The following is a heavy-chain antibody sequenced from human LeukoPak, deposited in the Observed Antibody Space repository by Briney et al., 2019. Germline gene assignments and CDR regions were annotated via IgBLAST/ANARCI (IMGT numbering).Heavy chain of an antibody. CDR2: ISGSGGST. CDR3: ARDSAVFI. Sequence: GGSLRLSCAASGFTFSSYAMSWVRQAPGKGLEWVSAISGSGGSTYYADSVKGRFTISRDNAKNSLYLQMNSLRPEDTAVYYCARDSAVFIWGQGTMVTVSS. J-gene: IGHJ3*02. D-gene: IGHD2-8*02. CDR1: GFTFSSYA. V-gene: IGHV3-23*01.